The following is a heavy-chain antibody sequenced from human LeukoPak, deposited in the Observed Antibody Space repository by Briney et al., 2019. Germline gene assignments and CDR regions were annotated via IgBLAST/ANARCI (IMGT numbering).Heavy chain of an antibody. J-gene: IGHJ4*02. Sequence: ASVEVSCKASGYTFTGYYMHWVRQAPGQGLEWMGWINPNSGGTNYAQKFQGRVTMTRDTSISTAYMELSRLRSDDTAVYYCARVAVAARPRRTYYFDYWGQGTLVTVSS. V-gene: IGHV1-2*02. CDR1: GYTFTGYY. D-gene: IGHD6-6*01. CDR2: INPNSGGT. CDR3: ARVAVAARPRRTYYFDY.